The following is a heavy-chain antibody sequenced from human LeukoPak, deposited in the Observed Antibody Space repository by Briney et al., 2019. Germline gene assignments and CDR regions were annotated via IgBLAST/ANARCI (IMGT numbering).Heavy chain of an antibody. V-gene: IGHV3-23*01. CDR1: GFTLSSYA. CDR3: AKQGFGC. J-gene: IGHJ4*02. CDR2: ISGSADNT. Sequence: PGGSLRLSCTASGFTLSSYAMSWVRQAPGEGLEWVSTISGSADNTNYAEAVKGRFAISRDNSENTMYLQMNSLRAEDTAVYYCAKQGFGCWGQGTLVTVFS.